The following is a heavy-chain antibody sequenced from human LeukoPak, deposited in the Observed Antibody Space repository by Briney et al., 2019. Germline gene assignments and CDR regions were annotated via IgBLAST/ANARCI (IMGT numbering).Heavy chain of an antibody. V-gene: IGHV3-23*01. J-gene: IGHJ4*02. CDR3: AKDAFHDSSGYYSPFDY. Sequence: AGGSLRLSCAASGFTFSSYAMSWVRQAPGKGLEWVSTISGSGAGTYYPGSVKGRFTISRDNSKNTLYLQMNSLRAEDTAVYYCAKDAFHDSSGYYSPFDYWGQGTLVTVSS. D-gene: IGHD3-22*01. CDR1: GFTFSSYA. CDR2: ISGSGAGT.